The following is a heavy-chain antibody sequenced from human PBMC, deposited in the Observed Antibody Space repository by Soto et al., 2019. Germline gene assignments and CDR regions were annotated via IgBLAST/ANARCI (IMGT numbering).Heavy chain of an antibody. CDR3: AKETSPNTYYAFDF. V-gene: IGHV3-23*01. CDR2: ISESGVDT. D-gene: IGHD1-26*01. J-gene: IGHJ3*01. Sequence: VGSLILSCAASGFTFSTYAMSWVRQAPGEGLEWVSSISESGVDTDYADSVKGRFTISRDNSKNTLYVQMTSLRAEDTALYYCAKETSPNTYYAFDFWGQGTMVTVSS. CDR1: GFTFSTYA.